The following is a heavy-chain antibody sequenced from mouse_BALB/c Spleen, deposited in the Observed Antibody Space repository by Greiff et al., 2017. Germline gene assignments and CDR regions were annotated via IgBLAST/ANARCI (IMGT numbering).Heavy chain of an antibody. Sequence: EVKLVESGGGLVQPGGSMKLSCVASGFTFSNYWMNWVRQSPEKGLEWVAEIRLKSNNYATHYAESVKGRFTISRDDSKSSVYLQMNNLRAEDTGIYYCTRPTVVATWFAYWGQGTLVTVSA. V-gene: IGHV6-6*02. CDR2: IRLKSNNYAT. CDR1: GFTFSNYW. CDR3: TRPTVVATWFAY. D-gene: IGHD1-1*01. J-gene: IGHJ3*01.